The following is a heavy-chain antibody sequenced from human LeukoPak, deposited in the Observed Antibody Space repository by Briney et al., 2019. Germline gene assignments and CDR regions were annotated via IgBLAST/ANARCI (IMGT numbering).Heavy chain of an antibody. D-gene: IGHD5-18*01. Sequence: GGSLRLSCTASGFTFSSYWMSWVRQAPGKWLEWVANIKQDGSEKYYVDSVKGRFTISRDNAKNSLYLQMNSLRAEDTAVYYCAKKRGSNYGDFDYWGQGTLVTVSS. CDR3: AKKRGSNYGDFDY. V-gene: IGHV3-7*03. CDR2: IKQDGSEK. J-gene: IGHJ4*02. CDR1: GFTFSSYW.